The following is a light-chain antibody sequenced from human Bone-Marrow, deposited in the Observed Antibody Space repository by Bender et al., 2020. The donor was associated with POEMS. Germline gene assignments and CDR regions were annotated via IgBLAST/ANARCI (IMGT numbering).Light chain of an antibody. CDR3: AAWEDSLNGWV. CDR1: SSNIGSDI. Sequence: QSVLTQPPSASGTPGQRITITCSGSSSNIGSDIVKWYQQVPGTAPRLLIYINNQRPSGVPDRFSGSKSGTSASLAISGLQSEDEADYYCAAWEDSLNGWVFGGGTKLTVL. CDR2: INN. V-gene: IGLV1-44*01. J-gene: IGLJ3*02.